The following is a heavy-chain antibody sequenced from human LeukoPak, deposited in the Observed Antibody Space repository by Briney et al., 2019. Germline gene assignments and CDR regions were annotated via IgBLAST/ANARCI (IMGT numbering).Heavy chain of an antibody. CDR3: ARHGPGYSYGIDY. D-gene: IGHD5-18*01. J-gene: IGHJ4*02. CDR1: GGSISSSSYY. Sequence: SETLSLTCTVSGGSISSSSYYWGWIRQPPGKGLEWIGSIYYSGSTYYNPSLKSRVTISVDTSKNQFSLKLSSATAADTAVYYCARHGPGYSYGIDYWGQGTLVTVSS. V-gene: IGHV4-39*01. CDR2: IYYSGST.